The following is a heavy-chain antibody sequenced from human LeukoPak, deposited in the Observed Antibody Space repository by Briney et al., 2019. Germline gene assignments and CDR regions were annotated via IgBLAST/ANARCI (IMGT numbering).Heavy chain of an antibody. J-gene: IGHJ4*02. CDR3: ASLSGSYFDY. CDR1: SGSISTSNYY. D-gene: IGHD1-26*01. V-gene: IGHV4-39*01. Sequence: PSETLSLTCTVPSGSISTSNYYWGWIRKPPGKGLEWIGSIYYSGSTYYNPSLKSRVTISVDTSKNQFSLKLSSVTAADTAVYYCASLSGSYFDYWGQGTLGTVSA. CDR2: IYYSGST.